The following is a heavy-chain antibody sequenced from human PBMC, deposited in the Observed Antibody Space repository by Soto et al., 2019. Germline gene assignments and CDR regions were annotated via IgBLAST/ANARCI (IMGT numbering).Heavy chain of an antibody. J-gene: IGHJ2*01. D-gene: IGHD2-2*01. V-gene: IGHV3-33*01. CDR3: ARDQVDPWYFDL. CDR1: GFTFSSYG. CDR2: IWYDGSNK. Sequence: QMQLVESGGGVVQPGRSLRLSCAASGFTFSSYGMHWVRQAPGKGLEWVAVIWYDGSNKYYADSVKGRFTISRDSSKNTLYLQMNSLRAGDTAVYYCARDQVDPWYFDLWGRGTLVTVSS.